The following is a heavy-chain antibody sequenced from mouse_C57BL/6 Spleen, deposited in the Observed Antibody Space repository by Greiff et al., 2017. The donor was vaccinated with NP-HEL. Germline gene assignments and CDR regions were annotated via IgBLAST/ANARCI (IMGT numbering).Heavy chain of an antibody. CDR3: AIPWLLGDAMDY. J-gene: IGHJ4*01. CDR2: IDPSDSYT. Sequence: QVQLQQPGAELVKPGASVKLSCKASGYTFTSYWMQWVKQRPGQGLEWIGEIDPSDSYTNYNQKFKGKATLTVDTSSSTAYMQLSSLTSEDSAVYYCAIPWLLGDAMDYWGQGTSVTVSS. D-gene: IGHD2-3*01. CDR1: GYTFTSYW. V-gene: IGHV1-50*01.